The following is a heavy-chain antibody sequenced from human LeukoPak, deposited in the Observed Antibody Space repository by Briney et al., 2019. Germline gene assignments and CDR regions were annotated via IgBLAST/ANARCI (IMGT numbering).Heavy chain of an antibody. CDR2: MNPNSGNT. D-gene: IGHD6-13*01. Sequence: ASVKVSCKASGYTFTSYDINWVRQATGQGLEWMGWMNPNSGNTGHAQKFQGRVTMTRNTSISTAYMALSSLRSEDTAVYYCARVGGGSSTWYGWFDPWGQGTLVTVSS. V-gene: IGHV1-8*01. J-gene: IGHJ5*02. CDR3: ARVGGGSSTWYGWFDP. CDR1: GYTFTSYD.